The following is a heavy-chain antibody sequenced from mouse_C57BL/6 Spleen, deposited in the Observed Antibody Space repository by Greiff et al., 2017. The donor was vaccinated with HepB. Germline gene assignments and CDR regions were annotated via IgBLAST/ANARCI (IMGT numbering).Heavy chain of an antibody. CDR1: GYSFTSYY. D-gene: IGHD1-1*01. CDR2: IYPGSGNT. V-gene: IGHV1-66*01. J-gene: IGHJ1*03. Sequence: VQLQQSGPELVKPGASVKISCKASGYSFTSYYIHWVKQRPGQGLEWIGWIYPGSGNTKYNEKFKGKATLTADTSSSTAYMQLSSLTSEDSAVYYCARGYYGSSYGRYFDVWGTGTTVTVSS. CDR3: ARGYYGSSYGRYFDV.